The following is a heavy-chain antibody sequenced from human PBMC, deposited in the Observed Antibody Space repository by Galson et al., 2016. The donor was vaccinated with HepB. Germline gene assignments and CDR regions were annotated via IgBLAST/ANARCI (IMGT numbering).Heavy chain of an antibody. J-gene: IGHJ4*02. CDR1: GYTITSYY. CDR3: VREGLPEVKYFDY. V-gene: IGHV1-46*01. D-gene: IGHD2-2*01. Sequence: SVKVSCKASGYTITSYYMHWVRQAPGQGLEWMGVIYPSGDTTNYSQRFRGRVTMTRETSTNTVYMELSSLRSEDPAVYYCVREGLPEVKYFDYWGQGTLVTVSS. CDR2: IYPSGDTT.